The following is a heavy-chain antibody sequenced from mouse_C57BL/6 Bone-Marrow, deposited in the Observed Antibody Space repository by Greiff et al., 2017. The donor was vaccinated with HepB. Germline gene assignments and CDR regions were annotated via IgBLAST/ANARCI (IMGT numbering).Heavy chain of an antibody. J-gene: IGHJ4*01. CDR3: VRRGYYGSSPYAMDY. CDR2: IRSKSNNYAT. D-gene: IGHD1-1*01. Sequence: EVKVEESGGGLVQPKGSLKLSCAASGFSFNTYAMNWVRQAPGKGLEWVARIRSKSNNYATYYADSVKDRFTISRDDSESMLYLQMNNLKTEDTAMYYCVRRGYYGSSPYAMDYWGQGTSVTVSS. CDR1: GFSFNTYA. V-gene: IGHV10-1*01.